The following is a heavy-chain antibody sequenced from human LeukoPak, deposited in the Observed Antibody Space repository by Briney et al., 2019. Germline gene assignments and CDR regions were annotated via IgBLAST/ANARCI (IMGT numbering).Heavy chain of an antibody. V-gene: IGHV1-69*02. D-gene: IGHD3-22*01. CDR2: IIPILGIA. CDR1: GGTFSSYT. Sequence: ASVKVSCKASGGTFSSYTISWVRQAPGQGPEWMGRIIPILGIANYAQKFQGRVTITADKSTSTAYMELSSLRSEDTAVYYCARGDSSGYYSFDYWGQGTLVTVSS. J-gene: IGHJ4*02. CDR3: ARGDSSGYYSFDY.